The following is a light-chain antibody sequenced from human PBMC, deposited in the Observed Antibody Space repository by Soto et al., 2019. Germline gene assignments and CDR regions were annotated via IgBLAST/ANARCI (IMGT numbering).Light chain of an antibody. CDR2: DVS. J-gene: IGLJ2*01. V-gene: IGLV2-14*01. CDR1: SRDVGGYNY. CDR3: SSYTSSSTRG. Sequence: QSALTQPASVSGSPGQSITISCTGTSRDVGGYNYVSWYQQHPGKAPKLMIYDVSNRPSGVSNRFSGSKSGNTASLTISGLQAEDEADYYCSSYTSSSTRGFGGGTKLTVL.